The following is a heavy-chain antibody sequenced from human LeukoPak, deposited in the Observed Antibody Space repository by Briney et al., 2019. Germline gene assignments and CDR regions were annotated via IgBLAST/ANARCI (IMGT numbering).Heavy chain of an antibody. V-gene: IGHV3-21*01. Sequence: GGSLRLSCAASGFTFSSYEMNWVRQAPGKGLEWVSSISSSSSYIYYADSVKGRFTISRDNAKNSLYLQMNSLRAEDTAVYYCARDLATRQRTGLYDSWGQGALVTVSS. CDR1: GFTFSSYE. CDR2: ISSSSSYI. J-gene: IGHJ4*02. D-gene: IGHD3-16*02. CDR3: ARDLATRQRTGLYDS.